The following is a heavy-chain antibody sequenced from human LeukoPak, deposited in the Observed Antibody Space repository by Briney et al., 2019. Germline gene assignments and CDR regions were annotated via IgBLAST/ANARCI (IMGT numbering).Heavy chain of an antibody. J-gene: IGHJ6*03. D-gene: IGHD5-18*01. CDR1: GGTFSSYA. CDR3: ARGREVQLWYPHYYYYYMDV. V-gene: IGHV1-69*13. Sequence: SVKVSCKASGGTFSSYAISWVRQAPGQGLEWMGGIIPIFGTANYAQKFQGRVTVTADESTSTAYMELSSLRSEDTAVYYCARGREVQLWYPHYYYYYMDVWGKGTTVTVSS. CDR2: IIPIFGTA.